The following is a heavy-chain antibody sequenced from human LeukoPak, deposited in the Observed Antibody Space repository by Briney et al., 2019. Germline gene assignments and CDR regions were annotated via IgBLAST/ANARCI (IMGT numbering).Heavy chain of an antibody. Sequence: PGGSLRLSCATSGFNFDRYTIHWVRQAPGKGLEWVSLAGWAGGTTFSSDSVRGRFTISRDSGRKSVYLQMNSLTTDDTAFYFWAKELDIMFFDYGGQGALVTVSS. CDR1: GFNFDRYT. D-gene: IGHD2-2*03. CDR3: AKELDIMFFDY. CDR2: AGWAGGTT. J-gene: IGHJ4*02. V-gene: IGHV3-43*01.